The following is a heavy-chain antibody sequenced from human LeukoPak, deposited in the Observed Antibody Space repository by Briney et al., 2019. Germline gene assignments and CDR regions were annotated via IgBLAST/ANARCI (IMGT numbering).Heavy chain of an antibody. CDR3: ARSKGSTINAFDI. CDR1: GXTFSSYG. J-gene: IGHJ3*02. CDR2: IWYDGTNK. D-gene: IGHD5/OR15-5a*01. V-gene: IGHV3-33*01. Sequence: PGGSLRLSCAASGXTFSSYGMHWVRQAPGKGLEWVAIIWYDGTNKYYADSVKGRFTISRDNSKNTLYLQMNSLRAEDTAVYYCARSKGSTINAFDIWGQGTMVTVSS.